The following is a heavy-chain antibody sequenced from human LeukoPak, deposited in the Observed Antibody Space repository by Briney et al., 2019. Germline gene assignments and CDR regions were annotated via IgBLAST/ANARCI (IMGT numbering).Heavy chain of an antibody. CDR2: IYTSGST. J-gene: IGHJ3*02. D-gene: IGHD3-10*01. CDR3: ARGGFGELYRGAFDI. Sequence: SETLSLTCTVSGGSIISYYWSWIRQPAGRGLEWIGRIYTSGSTNYNPSLKSRVTMSVDTSKNQFSLKLSSVTAADTAVYYCARGGFGELYRGAFDIWGQGTMVTVSS. CDR1: GGSIISYY. V-gene: IGHV4-4*07.